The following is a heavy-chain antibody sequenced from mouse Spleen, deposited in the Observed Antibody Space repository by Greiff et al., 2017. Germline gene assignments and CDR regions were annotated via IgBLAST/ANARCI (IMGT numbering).Heavy chain of an antibody. Sequence: QVQLQQSGPGLVQPSQSLSITCTVSGFSLTSYGVHWVRQSPGKGLEWLGVIWSGGSTDYNAAFISRLSISKDNSKSQVFFKMNSLQADDTAIYYCARMYDAAFDYWGQGTTLTVSS. D-gene: IGHD2-14*01. CDR3: ARMYDAAFDY. CDR2: IWSGGST. J-gene: IGHJ2*01. V-gene: IGHV2-2*01. CDR1: GFSLTSYG.